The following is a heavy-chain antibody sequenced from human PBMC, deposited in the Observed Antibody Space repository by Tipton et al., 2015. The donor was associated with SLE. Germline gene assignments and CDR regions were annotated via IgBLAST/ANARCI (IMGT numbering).Heavy chain of an antibody. CDR2: ITNTGNSM. D-gene: IGHD7-27*01. J-gene: IGHJ4*01. CDR1: GFTFSDHY. Sequence: SLRLSCAASGFTFSDHYMSWIRPAPGKVLEWVSYITNTGNSMSYADSVRGRFTISRDNAKNSLYLQVNSLSAEDTAGYYGARDHWGLDYWGQRTRVPVSS. CDR3: ARDHWGLDY. V-gene: IGHV3-11*04.